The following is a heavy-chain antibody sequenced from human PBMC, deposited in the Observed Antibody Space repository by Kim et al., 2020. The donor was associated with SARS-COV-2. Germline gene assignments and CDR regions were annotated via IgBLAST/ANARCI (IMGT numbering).Heavy chain of an antibody. J-gene: IGHJ4*02. V-gene: IGHV1-69*13. CDR1: GGTFSSYA. CDR3: ARDGEYYYDSSGYYHTNYFDY. Sequence: SVKVSCKASGGTFSSYAISWVRQAPGQGLEWMGGIIPIFGTANYAQKFQGRVTITADESTSTAYMELSSLRSEDTAVYYCARDGEYYYDSSGYYHTNYFDYWGQGTLVTVSS. CDR2: IIPIFGTA. D-gene: IGHD3-22*01.